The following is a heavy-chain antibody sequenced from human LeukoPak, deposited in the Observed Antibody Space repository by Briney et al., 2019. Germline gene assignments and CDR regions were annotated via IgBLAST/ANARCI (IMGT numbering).Heavy chain of an antibody. V-gene: IGHV4-59*01. CDR2: IYYSGST. Sequence: SETLSLTCTVSGGSISSYYWSWIRQPPGKGLEWIGYIYYSGSTNYNPSLKSRVTISVDTSKNQFSLKLSSVTAADMAVYYCARDFRDSSGWYESWYFDLWGRGTLVTVSS. J-gene: IGHJ2*01. CDR1: GGSISSYY. CDR3: ARDFRDSSGWYESWYFDL. D-gene: IGHD6-19*01.